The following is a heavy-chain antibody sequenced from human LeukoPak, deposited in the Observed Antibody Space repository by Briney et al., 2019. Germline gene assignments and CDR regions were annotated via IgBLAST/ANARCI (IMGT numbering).Heavy chain of an antibody. V-gene: IGHV3-11*04. CDR1: GFTFSDYY. CDR3: ARTRGIVVVPAATDY. CDR2: ISSSGSTI. D-gene: IGHD2-2*01. Sequence: PGGSLRLSCAASGFTFSDYYISWIRQAPGKGLEWVSYISSSGSTIYYADSVKGRFTISRDNAKNSLYLQMNSLRAEDTAVYYCARTRGIVVVPAATDYWGQGTLVTVSS. J-gene: IGHJ4*02.